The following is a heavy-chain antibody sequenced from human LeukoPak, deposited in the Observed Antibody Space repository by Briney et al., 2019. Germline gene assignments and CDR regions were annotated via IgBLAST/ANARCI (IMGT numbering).Heavy chain of an antibody. Sequence: KPSETLSLTCAVSGYSIRSDYYWGWIRQPPGKGLEWIGSIYQSGSTHYNPSLKSRVTISIDTSKNQFSLKLSSMTAADTAVYYCARNSSWYFDYWGQGTLVTVSS. J-gene: IGHJ4*02. V-gene: IGHV4-38-2*01. CDR1: GYSIRSDYY. CDR3: ARNSSWYFDY. CDR2: IYQSGST. D-gene: IGHD6-13*01.